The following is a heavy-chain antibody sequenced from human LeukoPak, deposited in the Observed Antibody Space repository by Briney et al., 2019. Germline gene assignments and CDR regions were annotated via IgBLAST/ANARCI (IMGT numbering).Heavy chain of an antibody. CDR1: GYTFTSYD. Sequence: ASVTVSRKASGYTFTSYDINWVRQATGQGLEWMGWMNTNSGNTDYAQKFQGRVTMTRNTSITTASMELSSLRSEDTAVYYCARSLYSSFDYWGQGTLVTVSS. D-gene: IGHD1-26*01. J-gene: IGHJ4*02. CDR2: MNTNSGNT. CDR3: ARSLYSSFDY. V-gene: IGHV1-8*01.